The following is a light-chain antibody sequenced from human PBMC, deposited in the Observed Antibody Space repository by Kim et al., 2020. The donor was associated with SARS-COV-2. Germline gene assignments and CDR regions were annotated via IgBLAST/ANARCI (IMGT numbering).Light chain of an antibody. V-gene: IGKV1-39*01. J-gene: IGKJ1*01. CDR1: ESITSN. Sequence: ASVGDRVTMTCRASESITSNFNWCQQKQRKAPEVLIYAASSLQSGVPSRCCGGGSGTDFTLTTNSLQPEEFATDYCQQSYTTPRTFGQGTKVEIK. CDR3: QQSYTTPRT. CDR2: AAS.